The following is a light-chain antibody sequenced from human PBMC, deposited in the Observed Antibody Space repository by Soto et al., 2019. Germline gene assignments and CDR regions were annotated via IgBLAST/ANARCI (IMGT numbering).Light chain of an antibody. J-gene: IGKJ1*01. CDR1: QSVGTK. Sequence: IVMTQSPATLSVSPGERANLSCRASQSVGTKLAWYQQTPGQAPRLLIYGASNRATGVPARISGSVSGTEFTLTIASLQPEDFAIYYCQQYSSWLWTFGQGTKVDIK. CDR3: QQYSSWLWT. V-gene: IGKV3-15*01. CDR2: GAS.